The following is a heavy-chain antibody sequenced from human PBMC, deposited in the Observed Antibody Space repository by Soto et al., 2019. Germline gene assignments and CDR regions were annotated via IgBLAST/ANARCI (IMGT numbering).Heavy chain of an antibody. Sequence: ARGPLRLSCAASGFSVVNYAMNWVRQAPGKGLEWVSGLSGSGTSTYYADSAKGRFTISRDNSRDTLFLQMNSLTADDTAVYYCAKATTNGGWFNPFDSWGQGALVTVSS. D-gene: IGHD6-19*01. CDR2: LSGSGTST. CDR1: GFSVVNYA. J-gene: IGHJ4*02. V-gene: IGHV3-23*01. CDR3: AKATTNGGWFNPFDS.